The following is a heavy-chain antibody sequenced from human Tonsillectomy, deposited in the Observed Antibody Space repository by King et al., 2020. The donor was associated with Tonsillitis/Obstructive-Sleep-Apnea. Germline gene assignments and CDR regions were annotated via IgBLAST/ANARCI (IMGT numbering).Heavy chain of an antibody. CDR2: VYDSGST. CDR1: GGAISNFH. J-gene: IGHJ4*02. CDR3: ARDSGVGRAYPFDY. D-gene: IGHD3-3*01. V-gene: IGHV4-59*01. Sequence: QLQESGPGLVKPSETLSLTCTVSGGAISNFHWSWIRQPPGKGLEGIGYVYDSGSTRSNPPLTSRATISVDTSKNQFSLRLNSVTAADTAVYYCARDSGVGRAYPFDYWGQGNLVIVSS.